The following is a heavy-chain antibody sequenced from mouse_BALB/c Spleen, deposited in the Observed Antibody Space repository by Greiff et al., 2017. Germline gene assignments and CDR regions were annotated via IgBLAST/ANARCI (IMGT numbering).Heavy chain of an antibody. D-gene: IGHD2-4*01. Sequence: EVQLVESGPGLVKPSQSLSLTCTVTGYSITSDYAWNWIRQFPGNKLEWMGYISYSGSTSYNPSLKSRISITRDTSKNQFFLQLNSVTTEDTATYYCARKGGDYEREDFAYWGQGTLVTVSA. CDR2: ISYSGST. CDR1: GYSITSDYA. CDR3: ARKGGDYEREDFAY. V-gene: IGHV3-2*02. J-gene: IGHJ3*01.